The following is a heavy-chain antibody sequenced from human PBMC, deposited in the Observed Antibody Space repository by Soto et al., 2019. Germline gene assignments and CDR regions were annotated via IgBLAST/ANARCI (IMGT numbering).Heavy chain of an antibody. Sequence: GSLRLSCAASGFTFSSYSMNWVRQAPGKGLEWVSYISSSGGTTYYADSVKGRFTISRDNSKNTLYLQMNSLRAEDTAVYYCAKRFPVDYDFWSGYLFDYWGQGTLVTVSS. CDR1: GFTFSSYS. CDR3: AKRFPVDYDFWSGYLFDY. J-gene: IGHJ4*02. D-gene: IGHD3-3*01. V-gene: IGHV3-23*01. CDR2: ISSSGGTT.